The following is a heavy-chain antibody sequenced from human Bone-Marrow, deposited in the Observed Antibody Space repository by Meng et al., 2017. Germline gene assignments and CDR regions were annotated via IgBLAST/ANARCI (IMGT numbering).Heavy chain of an antibody. D-gene: IGHD3-22*01. Sequence: SETLSLTCTVSGGSISSSSYYWGWIRQPPGKGLEWIGSIYYSGSTYYNPSLKSRVTISVDTSKNQFSLKLCSVTAADTAVYYCARGDYYDSSGPHALYYYYGMDVWGQGTTVTVSS. CDR2: IYYSGST. J-gene: IGHJ6*02. V-gene: IGHV4-39*07. CDR1: GGSISSSSYY. CDR3: ARGDYYDSSGPHALYYYYGMDV.